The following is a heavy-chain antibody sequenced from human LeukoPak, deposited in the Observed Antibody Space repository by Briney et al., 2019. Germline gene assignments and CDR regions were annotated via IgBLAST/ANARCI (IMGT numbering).Heavy chain of an antibody. CDR3: AKDRLLALYSSGWYFDY. Sequence: GGSLRLSCAVSGFTFSTYAMSWVCQAPGKGLEWVSAISGSGGSTYYADSVKGRFTISRDNSKNTLYLQMNSLRAEDTAVYYCAKDRLLALYSSGWYFDYWGQGTLVTVSS. D-gene: IGHD6-19*01. CDR2: ISGSGGST. CDR1: GFTFSTYA. J-gene: IGHJ4*02. V-gene: IGHV3-23*01.